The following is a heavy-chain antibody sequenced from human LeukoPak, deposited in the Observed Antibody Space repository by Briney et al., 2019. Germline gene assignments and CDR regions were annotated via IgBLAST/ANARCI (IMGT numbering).Heavy chain of an antibody. Sequence: GGSLRLSCAASGFTFSTYWMSWVRQAPGKGLEWVANIRQDGSKIYYVDSVKGRFTISRDNAKNSRYLQMNNLRAEDTAVYYCAKGVRRHYPFDYWGQGTLVTVSS. V-gene: IGHV3-7*03. J-gene: IGHJ4*02. CDR3: AKGVRRHYPFDY. CDR2: IRQDGSKI. CDR1: GFTFSTYW. D-gene: IGHD1-26*01.